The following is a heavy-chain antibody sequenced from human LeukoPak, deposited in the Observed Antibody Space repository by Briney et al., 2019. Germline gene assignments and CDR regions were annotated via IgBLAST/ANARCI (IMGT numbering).Heavy chain of an antibody. CDR2: ISSSSSYI. V-gene: IGHV3-21*01. J-gene: IGHJ4*02. CDR1: GFTFSRYS. D-gene: IGHD6-13*01. CDR3: ARAPGYRSFLDY. Sequence: TPGGSLRLSCAASGFTFSRYSMNWVRQAPGKGLEWVSFISSSSSYIYYADSVKGRFTISRDNAKNSLYLQMNSLRAEDTAVYYCARAPGYRSFLDYWGQGTLVTVSS.